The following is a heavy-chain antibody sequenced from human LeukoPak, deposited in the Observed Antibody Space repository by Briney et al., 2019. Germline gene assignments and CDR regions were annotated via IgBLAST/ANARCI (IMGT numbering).Heavy chain of an antibody. CDR1: GGSISSSGYY. CDR3: ARLMLPPYYYYYMDV. Sequence: PSETLSLTCTVSGGSISSSGYYWGWIRQPPGKGLQWIGSIYYSGSTYYNPSLKSRVTISVDTSKNQFSLKLSSVTAADTAVYYCARLMLPPYYYYYMDVWGKGTTVTVSS. D-gene: IGHD3-16*01. J-gene: IGHJ6*03. CDR2: IYYSGST. V-gene: IGHV4-39*01.